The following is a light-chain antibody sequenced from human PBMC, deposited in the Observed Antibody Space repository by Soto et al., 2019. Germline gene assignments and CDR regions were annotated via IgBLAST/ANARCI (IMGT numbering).Light chain of an antibody. CDR1: QSVSTRY. V-gene: IGKV3-20*01. CDR2: GAS. J-gene: IGKJ2*01. Sequence: ESMLTQSPGTLSLSPGERATLSCRASQSVSTRYLAWYQQKPGQAPRLLIYGASIRATGIPDRFSGSGSGTYFTLTISRLEPEDFAVYYGHQFGSSPPAFTFGQGTKLEI. CDR3: HQFGSSPPAFT.